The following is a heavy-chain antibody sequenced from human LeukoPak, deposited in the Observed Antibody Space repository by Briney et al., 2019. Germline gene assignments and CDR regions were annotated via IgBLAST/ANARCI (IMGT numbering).Heavy chain of an antibody. CDR2: IYYSGTT. CDR1: GGSINTYY. V-gene: IGHV4-59*08. D-gene: IGHD2-2*01. CDR3: ARRGRSSTDPFEY. Sequence: SETLCLTCTVSGGSINTYYWYWIRQPPGKGLEWIGYIYYSGTTKYSTSLKSRVTLSLDTPKNQIFLRLTSVTAADTAVYYCARRGRSSTDPFEYWGQGTLVTVSS. J-gene: IGHJ4*02.